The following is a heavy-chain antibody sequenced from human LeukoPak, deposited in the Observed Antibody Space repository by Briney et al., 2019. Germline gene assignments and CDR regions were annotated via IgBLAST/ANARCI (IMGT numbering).Heavy chain of an antibody. CDR3: ARESYNCSSTSCYGVGAFDI. D-gene: IGHD2-2*01. CDR1: GLTFRSYS. CDR2: ISSSSSYI. V-gene: IGHV3-21*01. Sequence: GGSLRLSCAASGLTFRSYSMNWVSQAPRKRLEWVSSISSSSSYIYYADSVKGRFTISRDNAKNSLYLQMNSLRAEDTAVYYCARESYNCSSTSCYGVGAFDIWGQGTMVTVSS. J-gene: IGHJ3*02.